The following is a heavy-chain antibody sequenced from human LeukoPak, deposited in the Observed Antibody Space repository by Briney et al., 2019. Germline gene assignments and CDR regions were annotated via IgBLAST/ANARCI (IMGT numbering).Heavy chain of an antibody. CDR3: SRSHDYGGLYFYYYMDV. CDR1: SGSISSRSDY. CDR2: LDSSGST. V-gene: IGHV4-39*01. Sequence: PSETLSLTCTVSSGSISSRSDYWGWIRQTPGKGLEWIGNLDSSGSTYYNPSLKSRVTISVGTSKNQFSLNLRSVTAADTAIYFCSRSHDYGGLYFYYYMDVWGKGTTVTVSS. D-gene: IGHD4-23*01. J-gene: IGHJ6*03.